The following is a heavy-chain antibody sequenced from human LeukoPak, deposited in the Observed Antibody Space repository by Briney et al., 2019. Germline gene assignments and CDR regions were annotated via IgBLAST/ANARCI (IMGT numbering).Heavy chain of an antibody. CDR3: ARDHFWSGNCFDY. CDR1: GFTFSSYE. CDR2: ISSSGSTI. D-gene: IGHD3-3*02. V-gene: IGHV3-48*03. J-gene: IGHJ4*02. Sequence: PGGSLRLSCAASGFTFSSYEMNWVRQAPGKGLEWVSYISSSGSTIYYADSVKGRFTISRDNAKNSLYLQMNSLRAEDTAVYYCARDHFWSGNCFDYWGQGTLVTVSS.